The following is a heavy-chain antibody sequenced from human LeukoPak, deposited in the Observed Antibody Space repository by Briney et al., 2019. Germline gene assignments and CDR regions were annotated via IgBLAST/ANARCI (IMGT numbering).Heavy chain of an antibody. Sequence: GGSLRLSCAASGFTFSSYWMHWVRQAPGKGLAWVSRINSDGSSTSYADSVKGRFTISRDNAKNTLYLQMNSLRAEDTAVYYCARGPYYDFWSGYYPFDYWGQGTLVTVSS. CDR3: ARGPYYDFWSGYYPFDY. CDR1: GFTFSSYW. D-gene: IGHD3-3*01. CDR2: INSDGSST. V-gene: IGHV3-74*01. J-gene: IGHJ4*02.